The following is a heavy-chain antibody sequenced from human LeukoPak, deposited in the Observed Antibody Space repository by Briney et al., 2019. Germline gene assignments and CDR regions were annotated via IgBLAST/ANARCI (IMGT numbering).Heavy chain of an antibody. V-gene: IGHV3-9*01. Sequence: GGSLRLSCAASGFTFDDYAMHWVRQAPGKGLEWVSGISWNSGSIGYADSVKGRFTISRDNAKNSLYLQMNSLRAEDTAVYYCARLYCSGGSCYKGAGDYWGQGISVTVSS. CDR1: GFTFDDYA. J-gene: IGHJ4*02. CDR3: ARLYCSGGSCYKGAGDY. CDR2: ISWNSGSI. D-gene: IGHD2-15*01.